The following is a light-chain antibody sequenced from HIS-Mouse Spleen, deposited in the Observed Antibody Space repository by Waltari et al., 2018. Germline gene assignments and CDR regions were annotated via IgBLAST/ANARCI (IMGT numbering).Light chain of an antibody. CDR2: EDS. V-gene: IGLV3-10*01. J-gene: IGLJ2*01. CDR3: YSTDSSGNHRV. Sequence: SYELTQPPSVSVSPGQTARITCSGDALPKKYAYWYQQNSGQAPVLVIYEDSKRPSGIPERFSGSSSGTMATLTISGAKVEDEADYYCYSTDSSGNHRVFGGGTKLTVI. CDR1: ALPKKY.